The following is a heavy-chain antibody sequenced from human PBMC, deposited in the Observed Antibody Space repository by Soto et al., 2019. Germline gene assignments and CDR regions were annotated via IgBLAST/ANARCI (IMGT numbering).Heavy chain of an antibody. CDR2: ISYDGSNK. CDR3: ARDRIAVGGTEIYX. Sequence: WGSLRLSFAASGFTFSSYAMHWVRQAPGKGLEGVAFISYDGSNKYYAYSVKVRVTISRDNSKNTLYLQMNSRRAEDTAVYYCARDRIAVGGTEIYXWGQGTLVTVSX. V-gene: IGHV3-30-3*01. J-gene: IGHJ4*02. D-gene: IGHD6-19*01. CDR1: GFTFSSYA.